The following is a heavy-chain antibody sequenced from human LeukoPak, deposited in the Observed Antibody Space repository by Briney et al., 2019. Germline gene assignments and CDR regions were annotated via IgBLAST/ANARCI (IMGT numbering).Heavy chain of an antibody. D-gene: IGHD3-3*01. J-gene: IGHJ5*02. Sequence: SETLSLTCTVSGGSIGSYYWSWIRQPPGKGLEWIGYIYYSGSTNYNPSLKSRVTISVDTSKNQFSLKLSSVTAADTAVYYCARGLLNYDFWSGFDPWGQGTLVTVSS. CDR2: IYYSGST. CDR1: GGSIGSYY. V-gene: IGHV4-59*01. CDR3: ARGLLNYDFWSGFDP.